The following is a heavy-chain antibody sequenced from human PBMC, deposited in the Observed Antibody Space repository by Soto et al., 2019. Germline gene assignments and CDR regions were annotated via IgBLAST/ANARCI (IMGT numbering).Heavy chain of an antibody. CDR3: ARVSALGTFGLDD. Sequence: LSRTCAVSGGSMKNNDWWRWVRQSPGQGLEWIGEIHHTGDNKYNPSLRSRVTMSVDTSKKHVSLQLNSVTGADTAVYLCARVSALGTFGLDDWGPGTIVAVLS. CDR2: IHHTGDN. J-gene: IGHJ6*01. D-gene: IGHD3-3*01. V-gene: IGHV4-4*01. CDR1: GGSMKNNDW.